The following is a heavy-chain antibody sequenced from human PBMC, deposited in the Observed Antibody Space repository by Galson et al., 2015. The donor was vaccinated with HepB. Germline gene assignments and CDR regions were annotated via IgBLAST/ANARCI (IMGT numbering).Heavy chain of an antibody. CDR2: ISSSSSTI. V-gene: IGHV3-48*01. J-gene: IGHJ4*02. CDR3: ARDGGSYYFDY. D-gene: IGHD1-26*01. Sequence: SLRLSCAASGFTFSSYSMNWVRQAPGKGLEWVSYISSSSSTIYYADSVKGRFTISRDNAKNSLYLQMNSLRAEDTAVYYCARDGGSYYFDYWGQGTLVTVSS. CDR1: GFTFSSYS.